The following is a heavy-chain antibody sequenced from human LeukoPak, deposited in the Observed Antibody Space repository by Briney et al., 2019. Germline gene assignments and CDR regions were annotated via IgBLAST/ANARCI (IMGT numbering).Heavy chain of an antibody. V-gene: IGHV3-66*01. CDR1: GFTVRSNY. CDR2: ISSGGST. D-gene: IGHD5-24*01. J-gene: IGHJ4*02. Sequence: HPGESLRLSCAASGFTVRSNYMSWVRQAPGQGPQWVSVISSGGSTYCADSVKGRFTISRDSSKNTLYLQMKSLRAEDTALYYCSRDRMGTKSFDYWGQGTLVTVSS. CDR3: SRDRMGTKSFDY.